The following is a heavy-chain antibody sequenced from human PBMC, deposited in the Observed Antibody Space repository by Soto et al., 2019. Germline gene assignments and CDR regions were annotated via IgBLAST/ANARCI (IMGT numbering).Heavy chain of an antibody. Sequence: QVQLLQSGAEVKKSGSSVRVSCEASGGTFRTYAISWVRQAPGQGLEWMGDISPIFGTVNYAQKFQGRVTIPADESTTTVYMDLRSLRSEDTAVYYCAKGAVARTPTSYYYYGMDVWGQGTTVTVSS. D-gene: IGHD6-19*01. CDR1: GGTFRTYA. V-gene: IGHV1-69*12. CDR3: AKGAVARTPTSYYYYGMDV. J-gene: IGHJ6*02. CDR2: ISPIFGTV.